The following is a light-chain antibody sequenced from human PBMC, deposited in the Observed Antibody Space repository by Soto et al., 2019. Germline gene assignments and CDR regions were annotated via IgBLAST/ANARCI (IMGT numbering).Light chain of an antibody. CDR2: GAS. CDR1: QSVSSN. J-gene: IGKJ1*01. CDR3: QQYNNWPPWT. Sequence: MMITQSPFTLFLSPVERAPLSSRASQSVSSNLAWYQQKPGQAPRLLIYGASTRATGIPARFSGSGSGTEFTLTISSLQSEDFAVYYCQQYNNWPPWTFGQGTKVDI. V-gene: IGKV3-15*01.